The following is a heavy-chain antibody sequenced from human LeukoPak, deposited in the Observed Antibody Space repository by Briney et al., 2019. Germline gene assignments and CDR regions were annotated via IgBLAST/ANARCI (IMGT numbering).Heavy chain of an antibody. CDR3: ARTDSSPNWFDP. V-gene: IGHV1-69*05. J-gene: IGHJ5*02. CDR1: RVTFITYA. Sequence: SLSVSSTASRVTFITYAISSVRQAPGQRLEWLGGIIPIFGTANYAQKFQGRVTITTDESTSTAYMELSSLRSEDTAVYYCARTDSSPNWFDPWGQGTLVTVSP. CDR2: IIPIFGTA. D-gene: IGHD6-13*01.